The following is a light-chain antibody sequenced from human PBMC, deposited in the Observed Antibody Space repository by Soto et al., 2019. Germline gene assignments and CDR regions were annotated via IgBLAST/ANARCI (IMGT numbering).Light chain of an antibody. V-gene: IGKV3-15*01. Sequence: EIVMTQSPATLSVSPGERATLSCRASQSVSSNLAWYQQKPGQAPRLLIYGASTRATGIPARFSGSGSRTEFTITISSLQSEDFAVYYCQQYNNWPPWTFGQGTKVEIK. J-gene: IGKJ1*01. CDR2: GAS. CDR1: QSVSSN. CDR3: QQYNNWPPWT.